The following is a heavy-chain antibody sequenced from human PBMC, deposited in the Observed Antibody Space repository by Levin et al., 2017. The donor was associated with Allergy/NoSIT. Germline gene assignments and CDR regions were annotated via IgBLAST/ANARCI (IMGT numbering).Heavy chain of an antibody. D-gene: IGHD2-8*01. J-gene: IGHJ4*02. Sequence: EASVKVSCAASGFSFSTYRMNWVRQAPGKGLEWISSITSSGTYIYYADSVMGRFTISRDNAKNSVYLQMNSLSADDTAVYYGARREADPYYLDYWGQGTLVTVSS. CDR2: ITSSGTYI. CDR1: GFSFSTYR. V-gene: IGHV3-21*06. CDR3: ARREADPYYLDY.